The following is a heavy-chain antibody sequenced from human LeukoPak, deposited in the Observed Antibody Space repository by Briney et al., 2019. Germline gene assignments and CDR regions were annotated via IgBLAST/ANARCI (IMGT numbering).Heavy chain of an antibody. J-gene: IGHJ4*02. CDR1: GFTFSSYA. V-gene: IGHV3-23*01. Sequence: HPGGSLRLSCAASGFTFSSYAMSWVRQAPGKGLEWVSSISGSGGSTYSADSVKGLFTISRDNPKNTLHLQMNSLRAEDTAVYYCAKVVSSGWYYFDFWGQGTLVTVSS. D-gene: IGHD6-19*01. CDR2: ISGSGGST. CDR3: AKVVSSGWYYFDF.